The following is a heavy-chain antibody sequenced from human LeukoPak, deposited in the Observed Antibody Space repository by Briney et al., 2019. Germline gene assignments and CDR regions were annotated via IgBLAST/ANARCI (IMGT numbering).Heavy chain of an antibody. D-gene: IGHD6-6*01. CDR1: GGSISSSSYY. Sequence: PSETLSLTCTVSGGSISSSSYYWGWIRQPPGKGLEWIGRIYYSGSTYYNPSLKRRVTISVETSKNQFSLKLSSVTAADTAVYYCARLSIAARYYFDYWGQGTLVTVSS. CDR2: IYYSGST. V-gene: IGHV4-39*01. J-gene: IGHJ4*02. CDR3: ARLSIAARYYFDY.